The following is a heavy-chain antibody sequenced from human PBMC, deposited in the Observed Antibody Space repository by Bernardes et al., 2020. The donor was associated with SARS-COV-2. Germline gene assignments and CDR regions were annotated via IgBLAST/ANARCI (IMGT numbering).Heavy chain of an antibody. CDR3: ARDSRSRYCSSGSCYPYYFDS. CDR2: INSTAAA. D-gene: IGHD2-15*01. J-gene: IGHJ4*02. V-gene: IGHV3-53*01. Sequence: GGSLRLSCAASGFTFSNSYMNWVRQVPGKGLEWVSIINSTAAAYSAASVKGRFTISRDNSQNMLYLQMNRLRAEDTAIYYCARDSRSRYCSSGSCYPYYFDSWGQGTLVNVSS. CDR1: GFTFSNSY.